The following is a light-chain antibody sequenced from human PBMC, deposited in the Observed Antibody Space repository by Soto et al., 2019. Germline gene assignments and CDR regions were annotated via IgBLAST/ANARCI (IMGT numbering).Light chain of an antibody. J-gene: IGKJ5*01. Sequence: DIQMTQSPSSLSASVGDRVTISCRASQNIGSYLHWYQQSPGKAPKLLIYTASSLQSGVPPRCSGSQTGTDFTLTINSLQPEEFATYCCQVGYSSPITFGQGTRLVI. CDR3: QVGYSSPIT. CDR1: QNIGSY. V-gene: IGKV1-39*01. CDR2: TAS.